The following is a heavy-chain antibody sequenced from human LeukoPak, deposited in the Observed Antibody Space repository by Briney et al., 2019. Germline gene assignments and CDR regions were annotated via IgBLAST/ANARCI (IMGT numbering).Heavy chain of an antibody. V-gene: IGHV4-30-4*01. D-gene: IGHD3-10*01. J-gene: IGHJ4*02. CDR3: ARDGRFGELSY. CDR2: IYYSGST. Sequence: SQTLSLTCTVSGGSISSGDYYWSWIRQPPGKGPEWIGYIYYSGSTYYNPSLKSRVTISVDTSKNQFSLKLSSVTAADTAVYYCARDGRFGELSYWGQGTLVTVSS. CDR1: GGSISSGDYY.